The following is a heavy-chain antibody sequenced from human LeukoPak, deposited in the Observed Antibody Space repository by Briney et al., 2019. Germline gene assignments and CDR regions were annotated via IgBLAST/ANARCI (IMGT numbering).Heavy chain of an antibody. J-gene: IGHJ3*02. Sequence: ASVKVSCKASGGTFSSYAISWVRQAPGQGLEWMGWINTNTGNPTYAQGFTGRFVFSLDTSVSTAYLQISSLKAEDTAVYYCARLDIVVVPAEGSDAFDIWGQGTMVTVSS. CDR2: INTNTGNP. D-gene: IGHD2-2*03. CDR1: GGTFSSYA. CDR3: ARLDIVVVPAEGSDAFDI. V-gene: IGHV7-4-1*02.